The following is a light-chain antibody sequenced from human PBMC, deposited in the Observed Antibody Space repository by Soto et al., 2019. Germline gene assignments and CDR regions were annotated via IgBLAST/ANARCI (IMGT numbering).Light chain of an antibody. CDR3: SSYTSGSPLGA. CDR2: DVS. Sequence: QSVLTQPASVSGSPGQSITISCTGTSSDFGGYNYVSWYQQHPGKGPKLLIYDVSNRPSGVSNRFSGSKSGNTASLTISGLQAEDEADYYCSSYTSGSPLGAFGTGTKVTVL. CDR1: SSDFGGYNY. V-gene: IGLV2-14*01. J-gene: IGLJ1*01.